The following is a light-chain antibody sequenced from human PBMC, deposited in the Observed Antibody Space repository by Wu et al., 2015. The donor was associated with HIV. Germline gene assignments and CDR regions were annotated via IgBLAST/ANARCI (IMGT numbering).Light chain of an antibody. CDR1: XSVSSST. CDR3: QQYGSSTGT. Sequence: TLSCRASXSVSSSTFSLVPARNLATAPTGSSSMVASSRATGIPDRFSGSGSGTDFTLTISRLEPEDFAVYYCQQYGSSTGTFGQGTKVEIK. V-gene: IGKV3-20*01. CDR2: VAS. J-gene: IGKJ1*01.